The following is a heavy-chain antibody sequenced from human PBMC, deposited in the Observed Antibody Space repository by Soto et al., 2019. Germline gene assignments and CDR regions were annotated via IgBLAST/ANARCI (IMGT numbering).Heavy chain of an antibody. CDR3: AKAPFRRPYYFYGMDV. D-gene: IGHD3-10*01. CDR1: GFTFSDFG. V-gene: IGHV3-30*18. J-gene: IGHJ6*02. Sequence: GGSLRLSCVASGFTFSDFGMHWVRQRPGKGLEWLAVISEDAETDFHADSVKGRFTVSRDNFKETLYLQMNGLTTDDSAAYFCAKAPFRRPYYFYGMDVWGQGTTVTVSS. CDR2: ISEDAETD.